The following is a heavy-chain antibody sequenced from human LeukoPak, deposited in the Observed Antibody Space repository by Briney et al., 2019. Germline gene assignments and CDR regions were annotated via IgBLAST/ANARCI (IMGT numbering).Heavy chain of an antibody. V-gene: IGHV3-21*01. J-gene: IGHJ4*02. CDR2: ISSSSYI. D-gene: IGHD3-22*01. Sequence: GSLRLSCAASGFTFSSYSMSWVRQAPGKGREWVSSISSSSYIYYADSVKRRFTISRDNAKNSLYLQMNSLRDEDTAVYYCARDRRQGYYYDSSGYFAYWGQGTLVTVSS. CDR3: ARDRRQGYYYDSSGYFAY. CDR1: GFTFSSYS.